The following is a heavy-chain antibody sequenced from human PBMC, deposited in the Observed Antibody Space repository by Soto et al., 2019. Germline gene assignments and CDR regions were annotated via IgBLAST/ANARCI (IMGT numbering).Heavy chain of an antibody. J-gene: IGHJ4*02. CDR3: ARHTGVLSSWDY. V-gene: IGHV4-59*01. D-gene: IGHD6-13*01. CDR2: IYYSGST. Sequence: PSETLSLTCTVSGGSISSYYWSWIRQPPGKGLEWIGYIYYSGSTNYNPSLKSRVTISVDTSKNQFSLKLSSVTAADTAVYYCARHTGVLSSWDYWGQGTLVTVSS. CDR1: GGSISSYY.